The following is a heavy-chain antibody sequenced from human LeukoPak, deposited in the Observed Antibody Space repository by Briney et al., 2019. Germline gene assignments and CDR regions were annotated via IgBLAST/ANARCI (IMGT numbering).Heavy chain of an antibody. CDR2: ISYDGSNK. J-gene: IGHJ1*01. CDR3: ARDRRQWLVLLYFQH. D-gene: IGHD6-19*01. V-gene: IGHV3-30*04. CDR1: GFTFGSYA. Sequence: GRSLRLSCAASGFTFGSYAMHWVRQAPGKGLEWVAVISYDGSNKYYADSVKGRFTISRDNSKNTLYLQMNSLRAEDTAVYYCARDRRQWLVLLYFQHWGQGTLVTVSS.